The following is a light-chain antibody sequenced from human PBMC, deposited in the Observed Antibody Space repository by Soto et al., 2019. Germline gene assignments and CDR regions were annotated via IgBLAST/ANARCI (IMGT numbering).Light chain of an antibody. V-gene: IGKV1-5*03. J-gene: IGKJ1*01. CDR2: KAS. CDR1: QSISSW. Sequence: DIQMTQSPSTLSASVGDRVTITCRASQSISSWLAWYQQKPGKAPKLLIYKASSLESGVPSRFSGSGSGTEFTLTISSLKPDDFETYYCQQYNSLWTFGQGTKVEIK. CDR3: QQYNSLWT.